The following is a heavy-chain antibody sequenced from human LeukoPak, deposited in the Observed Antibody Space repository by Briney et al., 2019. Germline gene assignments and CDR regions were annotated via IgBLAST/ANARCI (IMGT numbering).Heavy chain of an antibody. D-gene: IGHD5-18*01. CDR2: ISSSSSYI. CDR3: ASGGKYSYGRDYFDY. V-gene: IGHV3-21*01. CDR1: GLTFSSYS. Sequence: GGSLRLSCAASGLTFSSYSMNWVRQAPGKGLEWVSSISSSSSYIYYADSVKGRFTISRDNAKNSLYLQMNSLRAEDTAVYYCASGGKYSYGRDYFDYWGQGTLVTVSS. J-gene: IGHJ4*02.